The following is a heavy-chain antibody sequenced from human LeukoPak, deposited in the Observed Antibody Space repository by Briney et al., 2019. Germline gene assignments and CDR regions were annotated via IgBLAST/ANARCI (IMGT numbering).Heavy chain of an antibody. Sequence: GGSLRLSCAASGFTFSSYSMNWVRQAPGKGLEWVSSISSSSSYIYYADSVKGRFTISRDNSKNTLYLQMNSLRAEDTAVYYCAKDSEGIAVAGTFDPWGQGTLVTVSS. CDR2: ISSSSSYI. D-gene: IGHD6-19*01. CDR1: GFTFSSYS. V-gene: IGHV3-21*04. J-gene: IGHJ5*02. CDR3: AKDSEGIAVAGTFDP.